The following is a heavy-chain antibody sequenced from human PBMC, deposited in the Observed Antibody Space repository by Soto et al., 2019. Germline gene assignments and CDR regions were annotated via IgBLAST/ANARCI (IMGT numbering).Heavy chain of an antibody. J-gene: IGHJ6*02. V-gene: IGHV1-69*13. CDR2: IIPIFGTA. Sequence: SVKVSCKASGGTFSSYAISWVRQAPGQGLEWMGGIIPIFGTANYAQKFQGRVTITADESTSTAYMELSSLRSEDTAVYYCARTAYYDILTGYYSRVYYYYGMDVWGQGTTVTAP. D-gene: IGHD3-9*01. CDR3: ARTAYYDILTGYYSRVYYYYGMDV. CDR1: GGTFSSYA.